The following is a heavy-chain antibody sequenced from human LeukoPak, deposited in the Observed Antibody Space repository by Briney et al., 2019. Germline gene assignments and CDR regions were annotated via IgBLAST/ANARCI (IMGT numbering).Heavy chain of an antibody. CDR2: IYNTVDP. D-gene: IGHD3-22*01. CDR3: ARRRYYDSSGYHPTYYFDY. V-gene: IGHV4-59*01. CDR1: GDPIIGYY. Sequence: SETLSLTCTVSGDPIIGYYWSWIRQSPGKGLEWIGYIYNTVDPNYNPSLETRVTVSVDMSKKQFSLGLTSVTAADTAVYYCARRRYYDSSGYHPTYYFDYWGQGILVTVSS. J-gene: IGHJ4*02.